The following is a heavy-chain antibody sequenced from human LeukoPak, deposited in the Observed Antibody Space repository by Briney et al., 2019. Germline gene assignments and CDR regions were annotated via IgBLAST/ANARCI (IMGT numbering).Heavy chain of an antibody. Sequence: PSETLSLTCAVYGGSFSGYYWSWIRQPPGKGLEWMGEINHSGSTNYNPSLKSRVTISVDTSKNQFSLKLSSVTAADTAVYYCARVMVTRYFDWLLGSWGQGTLVTVSS. CDR3: ARVMVTRYFDWLLGS. CDR2: INHSGST. CDR1: GGSFSGYY. D-gene: IGHD3-9*01. J-gene: IGHJ5*02. V-gene: IGHV4-34*01.